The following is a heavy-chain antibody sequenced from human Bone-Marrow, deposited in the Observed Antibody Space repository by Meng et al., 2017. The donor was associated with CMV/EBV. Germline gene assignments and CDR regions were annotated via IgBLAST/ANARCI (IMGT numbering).Heavy chain of an antibody. D-gene: IGHD2-15*01. Sequence: SETLSLTCTVSGGSISSSSYYWGWIRQPPGKGLEWIGSIYYSGRTYYNPSLKSRVTISVDTSKNQFSPKLSSVTAADTAVYYGERQRVAHFSKPYYYYYGMDVWGQGTTVTVSS. CDR2: IYYSGRT. V-gene: IGHV4-39*01. CDR1: GGSISSSSYY. CDR3: ERQRVAHFSKPYYYYYGMDV. J-gene: IGHJ6*02.